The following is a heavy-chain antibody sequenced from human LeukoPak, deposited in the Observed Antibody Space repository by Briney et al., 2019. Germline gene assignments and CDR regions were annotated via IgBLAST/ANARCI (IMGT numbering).Heavy chain of an antibody. D-gene: IGHD6-6*01. CDR3: ARAAAQARRYFDY. CDR2: VSWNGRTT. Sequence: GGSLRLSCTASGFTFDDYGMAWVRQAPNKGLEWVSSVSWNGRTTSYADSVKDRFTISRDNSKNTLYLQMNSLRAEDTAVYYCARAAAQARRYFDYWGQGTLVTVSS. CDR1: GFTFDDYG. J-gene: IGHJ4*02. V-gene: IGHV3-20*04.